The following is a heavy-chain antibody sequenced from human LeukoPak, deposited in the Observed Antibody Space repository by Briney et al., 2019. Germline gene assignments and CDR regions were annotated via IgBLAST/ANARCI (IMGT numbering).Heavy chain of an antibody. CDR2: INTNTGNP. D-gene: IGHD1-26*01. J-gene: IGHJ4*02. Sequence: ASVKVSCKASGYTFTGYYMHWVRQAPGQGLEWMGWINTNTGNPTYAQGFTGRFVFSLDTSVSTAYLQISSLKAEDTAVYYCARGSVEWELPDFDYWGQGTLVTVSS. V-gene: IGHV7-4-1*02. CDR3: ARGSVEWELPDFDY. CDR1: GYTFTGYY.